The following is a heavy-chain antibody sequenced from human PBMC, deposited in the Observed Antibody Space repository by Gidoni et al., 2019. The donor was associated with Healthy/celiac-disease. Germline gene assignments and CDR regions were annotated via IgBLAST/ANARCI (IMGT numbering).Heavy chain of an antibody. CDR1: GFTCRSYA. Sequence: EMQLLASGGGLVQPAGSLILSCAASGFTCRSYAMSWVRQAPGKGLAWVSAISGSGGSTYYADSVKGRFTISRDHSKNPLYLQMTSLRAEDTAVYYCANLDGIYDLHDAFDIWGQGTMVTVSS. J-gene: IGHJ3*02. V-gene: IGHV3-23*01. CDR2: ISGSGGST. D-gene: IGHD1-26*01. CDR3: ANLDGIYDLHDAFDI.